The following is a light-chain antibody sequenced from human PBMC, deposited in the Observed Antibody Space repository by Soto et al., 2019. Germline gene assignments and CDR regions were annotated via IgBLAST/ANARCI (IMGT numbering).Light chain of an antibody. CDR1: QSVSSN. CDR2: GAS. CDR3: QQYTDWLT. Sequence: EIVMTQSPATLSVSPGERATLSCRASQSVSSNLAWYQQKPGQAPRLLIHGASTRATGIPGRFTGSGSGTEFTLTISSLQSEDFAVYYCQQYTDWLTFGGGTKLEIK. J-gene: IGKJ4*01. V-gene: IGKV3-15*01.